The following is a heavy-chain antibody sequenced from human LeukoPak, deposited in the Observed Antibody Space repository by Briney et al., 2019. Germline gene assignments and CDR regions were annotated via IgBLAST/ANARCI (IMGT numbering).Heavy chain of an antibody. CDR2: IYYSGST. Sequence: SETLSLTCTVSGGSISSYYWSWIRQPPGKGLEWIGYIYYSGSTNYNPSLKSRVTISVDTSKNQFSLKLSSVTAADTAVYYCARSPHDYGDSQGYYYYMDVWGKGTMVTVSS. V-gene: IGHV4-59*08. D-gene: IGHD4-17*01. CDR3: ARSPHDYGDSQGYYYYMDV. J-gene: IGHJ6*03. CDR1: GGSISSYY.